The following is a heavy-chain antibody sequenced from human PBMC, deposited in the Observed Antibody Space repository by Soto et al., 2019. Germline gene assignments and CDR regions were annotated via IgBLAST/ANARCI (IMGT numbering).Heavy chain of an antibody. V-gene: IGHV4-30-4*01. CDR1: GGSISSGNYY. CDR2: ISYSGTT. J-gene: IGHJ4*02. CDR3: ATMGTPVTGLYYFDY. Sequence: QVQLQESGPGLVKPSQTLSLTCTVSGGSISSGNYYWSWIRQPPGKGLEWIGFISYSGTTHYSASLRSRVSISVDTSKKQFSLDLSSVTAADTAVDYCATMGTPVTGLYYFDYWGQGTLVTVSS. D-gene: IGHD4-17*01.